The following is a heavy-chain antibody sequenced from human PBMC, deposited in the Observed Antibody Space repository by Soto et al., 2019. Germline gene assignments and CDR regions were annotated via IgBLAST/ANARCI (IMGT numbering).Heavy chain of an antibody. CDR2: ISSSGSTI. J-gene: IGHJ4*02. D-gene: IGHD6-13*01. Sequence: GGSLRLSCAASGFTFSSYEMNWVRQAPGKGLEWVSYISSSGSTIDYADSVKGRFTISRDNAKNSLYLQMNSLRAEDAAIYYCARDTTLAAPAYGFDYWGQGTLVTVSS. CDR3: ARDTTLAAPAYGFDY. CDR1: GFTFSSYE. V-gene: IGHV3-48*03.